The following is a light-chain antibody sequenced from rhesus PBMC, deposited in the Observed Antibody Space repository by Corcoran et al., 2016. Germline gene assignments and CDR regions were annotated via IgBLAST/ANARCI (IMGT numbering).Light chain of an antibody. CDR2: GAS. CDR3: QQSSNLWT. Sequence: ETVVTQSQATLSVSPGERATLACRARQSVGSYLAWYQQKPGQAPRLLVYGASSRATGIPDRFSGSGSGTDFTLTISSLEAEDVGVYYWQQSSNLWTFGQGTKVEIK. V-gene: IGKV3-24*04. CDR1: QSVGSY. J-gene: IGKJ1*01.